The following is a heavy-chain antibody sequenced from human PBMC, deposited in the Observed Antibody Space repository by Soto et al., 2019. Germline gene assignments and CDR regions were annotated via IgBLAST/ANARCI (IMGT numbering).Heavy chain of an antibody. Sequence: PGGSLRLSCAASGFTFSDYYMSWIRQAPGKGLEWVSYISSSGSTIYYADSVKGRFTISRDNAKNSLYLQMNSLRAEDTAVYYCGKDASPDDGIWTGFYTTAYWGPGTRVTVSS. CDR1: GFTFSDYY. V-gene: IGHV3-11*01. D-gene: IGHD3-9*01. J-gene: IGHJ4*02. CDR3: GKDASPDDGIWTGFYTTAY. CDR2: ISSSGSTI.